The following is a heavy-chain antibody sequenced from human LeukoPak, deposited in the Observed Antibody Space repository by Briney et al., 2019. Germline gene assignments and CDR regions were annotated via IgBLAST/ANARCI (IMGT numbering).Heavy chain of an antibody. V-gene: IGHV3-30-3*01. CDR3: AKGPDDFWSGYYTEY. CDR2: ISYDGSNK. CDR1: GFTFSSYA. J-gene: IGHJ4*02. D-gene: IGHD3-3*01. Sequence: GGSLRLSCAASGFTFSSYAMHWVRQAPGKGLEWVAVISYDGSNKYYADSVKGRFTISRDNSKNTLYLQMNSLRAEDTAVYYCAKGPDDFWSGYYTEYWGQGTLVTVSS.